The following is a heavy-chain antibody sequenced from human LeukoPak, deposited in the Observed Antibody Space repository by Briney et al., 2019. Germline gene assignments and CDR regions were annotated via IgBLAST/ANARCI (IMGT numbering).Heavy chain of an antibody. Sequence: TGGSLRLSCAASGFSSSSYGMHWVRQPPGKGLEGVAFISYDGSNKYYADSVKGRFTISRDNSQNTVYLQMNSLRGEDTAVYYCARDGTSYGMDVWGQGTTVTVSS. CDR2: ISYDGSNK. CDR1: GFSSSSYG. V-gene: IGHV3-30*03. CDR3: ARDGTSYGMDV. J-gene: IGHJ6*02. D-gene: IGHD1-1*01.